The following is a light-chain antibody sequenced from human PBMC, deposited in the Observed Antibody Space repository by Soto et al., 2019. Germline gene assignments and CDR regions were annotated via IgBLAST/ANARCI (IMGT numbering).Light chain of an antibody. CDR1: QGISSY. J-gene: IGKJ3*01. CDR3: QHYGGSFT. Sequence: QLTQSPSSLSASVGDRVTITCRASQGISSYLAWYQQKPGKAPKLLIFAASTLQSGVPSRFSGSGSGTDFTLTISSLQPEDFAVYYCQHYGGSFTFGPGTKVDIK. CDR2: AAS. V-gene: IGKV1-9*01.